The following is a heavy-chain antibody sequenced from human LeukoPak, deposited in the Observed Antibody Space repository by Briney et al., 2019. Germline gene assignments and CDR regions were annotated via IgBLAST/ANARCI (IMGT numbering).Heavy chain of an antibody. Sequence: PTETLSLTCAVYGGSFSGYYCSSIRQPPGKGLEWIGSINQSGSTNYNPSLKSRLNLSLDTSKNQLCLKLRSVTAADPALYYCERWRSRALTPPLQNSQSSFDYWGQGTLVTVSS. D-gene: IGHD3-9*01. V-gene: IGHV4-34*01. CDR3: ERWRSRALTPPLQNSQSSFDY. J-gene: IGHJ4*02. CDR1: GGSFSGYY. CDR2: INQSGST.